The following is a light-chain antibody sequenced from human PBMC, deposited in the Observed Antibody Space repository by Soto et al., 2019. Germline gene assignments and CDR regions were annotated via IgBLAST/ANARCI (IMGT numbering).Light chain of an antibody. V-gene: IGLV2-11*01. Sequence: QSALTQPRSVSGSPGQSVTISCTGTSSDVGTYNYVSWYRQYPGKAPKLMIYDVNKRPSGVPDRFSGSKSGNTASLTISGLQAEDETDYYCCSYAGTYVVFGGGTKLTVL. CDR1: SSDVGTYNY. J-gene: IGLJ2*01. CDR3: CSYAGTYVV. CDR2: DVN.